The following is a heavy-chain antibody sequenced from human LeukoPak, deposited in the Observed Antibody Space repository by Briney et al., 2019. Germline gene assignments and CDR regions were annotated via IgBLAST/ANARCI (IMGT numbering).Heavy chain of an antibody. Sequence: PGGSLRLSCSASGFIVSSNFMSWVRQAPGKGLEWVSVIYSGGTTYYADSVQGRFTISRDNSKNTLYLQMNSLQADDTAVYYCASSYLGILTGYSYWGQGTLVTVSS. J-gene: IGHJ4*02. CDR2: IYSGGTT. V-gene: IGHV3-66*02. D-gene: IGHD3-9*01. CDR1: GFIVSSNF. CDR3: ASSYLGILTGYSY.